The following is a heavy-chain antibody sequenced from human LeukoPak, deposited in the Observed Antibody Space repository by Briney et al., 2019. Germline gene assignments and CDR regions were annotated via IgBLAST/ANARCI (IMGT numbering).Heavy chain of an antibody. J-gene: IGHJ4*02. CDR3: ARDLSRADSSGGK. CDR1: GGSFSGYY. Sequence: PSETLSLTCAVYGGSFSGYYWSWIRQPPGKGLEWIGEINHSGSTNYNPSLKSRVTISVDTSKNQFSLKLSSVTAADTAVYYCARDLSRADSSGGKWGQGTLVTVSS. CDR2: INHSGST. D-gene: IGHD6-19*01. V-gene: IGHV4-34*01.